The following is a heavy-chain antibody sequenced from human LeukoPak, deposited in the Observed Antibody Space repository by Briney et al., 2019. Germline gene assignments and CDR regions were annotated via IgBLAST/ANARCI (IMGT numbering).Heavy chain of an antibody. J-gene: IGHJ4*02. V-gene: IGHV6-1*01. CDR3: TRGAPVGSSREFDY. D-gene: IGHD5-24*01. CDR2: TYYRSKWYN. Sequence: SQTLTLTCDISGDSVSSNSAAWNWIRQSPLRGLEWLGRTYYRSKWYNDYAVSVKSRITINPDTSKNQFSLQLNSVTPEDTAVYYCTRGAPVGSSREFDYWGQGTLVTVSS. CDR1: GDSVSSNSAA.